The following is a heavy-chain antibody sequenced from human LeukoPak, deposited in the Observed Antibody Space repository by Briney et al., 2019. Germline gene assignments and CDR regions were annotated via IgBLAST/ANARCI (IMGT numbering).Heavy chain of an antibody. CDR2: ISYDGSNK. CDR3: ARDLRYDSSGYLTDY. CDR1: GFTFSSYA. J-gene: IGHJ4*02. V-gene: IGHV3-30-3*01. Sequence: GGSLRLSCAASGFTFSSYAMHWVRQAPGKGLEWVAVISYDGSNKYYADSVKGRFTISRDNSKNTLYLQMNSLRAEDTAVYYCARDLRYDSSGYLTDYWGQGTLVTVSS. D-gene: IGHD3-22*01.